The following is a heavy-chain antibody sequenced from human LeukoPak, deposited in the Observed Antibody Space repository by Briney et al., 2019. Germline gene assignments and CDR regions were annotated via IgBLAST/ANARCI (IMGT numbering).Heavy chain of an antibody. V-gene: IGHV4-34*01. CDR2: INHSGST. CDR3: AGGGVTNDSSGYYYRLDY. D-gene: IGHD3-22*01. Sequence: SETLSLTCAVSGGSFSGYYWSWVRQPPGKGLEWIGEINHSGSTNYNPSLKSRVTISVDTSKNQFSLKLSSVTAADTAVYYCAGGGVTNDSSGYYYRLDYWGQGTLVTVSS. J-gene: IGHJ4*02. CDR1: GGSFSGYY.